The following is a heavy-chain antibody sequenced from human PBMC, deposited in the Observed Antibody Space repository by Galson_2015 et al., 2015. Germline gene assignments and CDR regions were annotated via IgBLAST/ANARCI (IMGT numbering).Heavy chain of an antibody. CDR3: AKDTAQKFRVVTYFDY. CDR2: ISGSGGST. V-gene: IGHV3-23*01. Sequence: SLRLSCAASGFTFSSYAMSWVRQAPGKGLEWVSAISGSGGSTYYADSVKGRFTISRDNSKNTLYLQVNSLRAEDTAVYYCAKDTAQKFRVVTYFDYWGQGTLVTVSS. J-gene: IGHJ4*02. D-gene: IGHD3-3*01. CDR1: GFTFSSYA.